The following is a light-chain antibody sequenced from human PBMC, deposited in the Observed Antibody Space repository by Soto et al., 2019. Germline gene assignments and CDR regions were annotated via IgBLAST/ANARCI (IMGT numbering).Light chain of an antibody. Sequence: ESVLRQSPGTLSLSPGERATLSCRASQSVSSSYLAWYQQKPGQAPRLLIYGASSRAPGIPHRFSGSRAGTAFTLTISRLEPEDFSVYYCRQYNNWPPFTFGGGTKVEIK. J-gene: IGKJ4*02. V-gene: IGKV3-20*01. CDR2: GAS. CDR1: QSVSSSY. CDR3: RQYNNWPPFT.